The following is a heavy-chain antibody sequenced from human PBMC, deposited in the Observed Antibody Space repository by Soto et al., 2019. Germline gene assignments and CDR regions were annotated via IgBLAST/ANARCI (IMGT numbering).Heavy chain of an antibody. V-gene: IGHV3-23*01. CDR2: ISGGDGRT. CDR3: AKSLDINWKNWFDP. D-gene: IGHD1-1*01. Sequence: GGSLRLSFAASGFTFSSSSINLVPQGPGKGLEWVSVISGGDGRTYHADPVKGRFTISRDNSKNTLYLDMNSLRAEDTAVYYCAKSLDINWKNWFDPWGQGILVTVSS. CDR1: GFTFSSSS. J-gene: IGHJ5*02.